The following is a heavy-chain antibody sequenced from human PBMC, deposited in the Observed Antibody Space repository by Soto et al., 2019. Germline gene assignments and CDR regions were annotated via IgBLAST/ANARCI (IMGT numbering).Heavy chain of an antibody. D-gene: IGHD6-13*01. Sequence: GGSLRLSCAASEFTFSNYAMSWVRQAPGKGLEWVSAISGIGDHTYFADSVKGRFTISRDNSKNTLYLQVNSLRAEDTAVYYCAKVASIAAPGPLDCWGQGTQATVSS. J-gene: IGHJ4*02. CDR1: EFTFSNYA. CDR2: ISGIGDHT. V-gene: IGHV3-23*01. CDR3: AKVASIAAPGPLDC.